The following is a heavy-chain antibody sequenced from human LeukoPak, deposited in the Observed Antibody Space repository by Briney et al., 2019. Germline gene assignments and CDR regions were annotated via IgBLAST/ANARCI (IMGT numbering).Heavy chain of an antibody. CDR3: ARVGDHFHWNLDL. Sequence: GGSLRLSCAASGFTLSTYYMNWVRQAPGKGLEWVSIIYSGGTTYYADSVKGRLTISRDTSKNTLSLQMNSLRAEDTAVYFCARVGDHFHWNLDLWGRGTLVTASS. J-gene: IGHJ2*01. CDR2: IYSGGTT. CDR1: GFTLSTYY. V-gene: IGHV3-53*01. D-gene: IGHD5-24*01.